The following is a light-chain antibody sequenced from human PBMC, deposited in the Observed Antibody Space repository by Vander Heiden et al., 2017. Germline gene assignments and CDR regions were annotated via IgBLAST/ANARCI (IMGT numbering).Light chain of an antibody. V-gene: IGKV3-20*01. Sequence: EIVLTQSPGTLSLSPGERATLSCRASRSLSSGFLAWYQQKPGQPPRLLIYGAYSRATGTPDRFSGSGSGTDFTLTISRREPEDFAVYYCQQEDSSPRTFGQGTKVEIK. CDR2: GAY. CDR1: RSLSSGF. CDR3: QQEDSSPRT. J-gene: IGKJ1*01.